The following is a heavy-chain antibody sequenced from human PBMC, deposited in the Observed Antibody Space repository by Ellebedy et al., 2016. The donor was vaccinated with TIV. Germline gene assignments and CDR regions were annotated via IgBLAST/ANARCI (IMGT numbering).Heavy chain of an antibody. Sequence: MPSETLSLTCTVSGGSISSYYWSWIRQPPGKGLEWIGYIYYSGSTNYNPSLKSRVTISVDTSKNQFSLKLSSVTAADTAVFYCARGPTVTHEGFDSWGQGTLVTVSS. CDR3: ARGPTVTHEGFDS. CDR2: IYYSGST. D-gene: IGHD4-11*01. J-gene: IGHJ4*02. V-gene: IGHV4-59*01. CDR1: GGSISSYY.